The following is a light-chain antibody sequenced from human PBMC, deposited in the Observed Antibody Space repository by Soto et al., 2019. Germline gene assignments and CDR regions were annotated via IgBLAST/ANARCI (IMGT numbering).Light chain of an antibody. J-gene: IGLJ2*01. V-gene: IGLV2-8*01. CDR1: SSDVGGYNF. Sequence: QSALTQPPSASGSPGQSVTISCTGTSSDVGGYNFVSWYQQHPGKVPKLMIYEVTKRPSGVPDRFSGSKSGNTASLTVSGLQAEDEADYYCASYAGSITLFGGGTKVTVL. CDR3: ASYAGSITL. CDR2: EVT.